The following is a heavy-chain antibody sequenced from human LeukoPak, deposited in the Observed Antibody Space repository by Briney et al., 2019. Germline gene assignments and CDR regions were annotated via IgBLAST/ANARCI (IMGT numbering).Heavy chain of an antibody. V-gene: IGHV3-7*01. CDR3: AREETYYYYYGMDV. J-gene: IGHJ6*02. CDR2: IKQDGSDK. CDR1: GFTFSNYW. Sequence: PGGSLRLSCAASGFTFSNYWMSWVRQAPGKGLEWVANIKQDGSDKYYVDSVKGRFTISRDNAKNSLYLQMNSLRAEDTAVYYCAREETYYYYYGMDVWGQGTTVTVSS.